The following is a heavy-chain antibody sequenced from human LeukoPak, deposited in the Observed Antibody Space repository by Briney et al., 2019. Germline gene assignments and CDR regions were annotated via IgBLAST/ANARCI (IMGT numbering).Heavy chain of an antibody. V-gene: IGHV4-39*01. D-gene: IGHD6-13*01. CDR3: ARHSRPLFDY. CDR1: GGSISSSSYY. CDR2: IYYSGST. Sequence: SETLSLTCTVSGGSISSSSYYWCWIRQPPKKGLEWIGSIYYSGSTYYNLSLNSRVTVSVDTSKNQFSLKLSSVTAADTAVYYCARHSRPLFDYWGQGTLVTVSS. J-gene: IGHJ4*02.